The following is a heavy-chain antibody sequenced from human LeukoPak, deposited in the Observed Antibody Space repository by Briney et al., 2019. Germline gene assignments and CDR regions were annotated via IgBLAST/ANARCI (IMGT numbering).Heavy chain of an antibody. CDR2: IYSGGST. V-gene: IGHV3-53*01. J-gene: IGHJ4*02. CDR1: GFTVSSNY. D-gene: IGHD4-23*01. Sequence: GGPLRLSCAASGFTVSSNYMSWVRQAPGKGLEWVSVIYSGGSTYYADSVKGRFTISRDNSKNTLYLQMNGLRAEDTAVYYCARDPDLYGGTPPGDYWGQGTLVTVSS. CDR3: ARDPDLYGGTPPGDY.